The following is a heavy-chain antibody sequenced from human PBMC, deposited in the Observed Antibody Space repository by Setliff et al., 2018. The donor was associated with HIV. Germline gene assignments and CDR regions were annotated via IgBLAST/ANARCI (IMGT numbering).Heavy chain of an antibody. D-gene: IGHD7-27*01. CDR1: GVSITTYH. V-gene: IGHV4-59*01. CDR2: IYYTGYT. CDR3: AQTGGHIMELSH. J-gene: IGHJ4*02. Sequence: SETLSLTCSVSGVSITTYHWHWVRQSPGKELEWLGWIYYTGYTDYNASLKSRLTISIDASRNQFSLQLTSVTAADTAIYYCAQTGGHIMELSHWGQGALVTVSS.